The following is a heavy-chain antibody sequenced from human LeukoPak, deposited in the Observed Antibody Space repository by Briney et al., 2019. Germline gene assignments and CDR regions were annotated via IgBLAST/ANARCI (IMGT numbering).Heavy chain of an antibody. CDR2: ISGSGGST. J-gene: IGHJ4*02. D-gene: IGHD3-9*01. V-gene: IGHV3-23*01. CDR3: AKESSYYDILTGYYPRSFDY. CDR1: GFTFSSYA. Sequence: GGSLRLSCAASGFTFSSYAMSWVRQAPGKGLEWVSAISGSGGSTYYADSVKGRFTISRDNSKNTLYLQMNSLRAEDTAVYYCAKESSYYDILTGYYPRSFDYWGQGTLVTVSS.